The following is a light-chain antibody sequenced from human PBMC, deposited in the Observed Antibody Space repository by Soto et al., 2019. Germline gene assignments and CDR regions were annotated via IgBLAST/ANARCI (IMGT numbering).Light chain of an antibody. CDR3: TSYTSSITWV. CDR2: EVT. CDR1: STDVGGYNY. V-gene: IGLV2-14*01. Sequence: QSALTQPASVSGSPGQSITISCIGSSTDVGGYNYVSWYQQHPGKAPKLLIYEVTRRASGVSNRFSGSKSGNTASLAISGXXXXXXXEYYCTSYTSSITWVFGGGTKVTVL. J-gene: IGLJ3*02.